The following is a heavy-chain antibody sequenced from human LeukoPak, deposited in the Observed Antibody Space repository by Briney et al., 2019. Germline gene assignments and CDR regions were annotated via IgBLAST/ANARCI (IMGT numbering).Heavy chain of an antibody. CDR3: ANLPTGKY. CDR2: IYSGGSA. CDR1: GFTVSSNY. Sequence: PGGSLRLSCAASGFTVSSNYMSWVRQAPGKGLEWVSVIYSGGSAYYSDSLKGRFTLARDNTKNTLCLQMNSLTAEATAVYYCANLPTGKYWGQGTLVTGSS. J-gene: IGHJ4*02. V-gene: IGHV3-53*01. D-gene: IGHD2-8*02.